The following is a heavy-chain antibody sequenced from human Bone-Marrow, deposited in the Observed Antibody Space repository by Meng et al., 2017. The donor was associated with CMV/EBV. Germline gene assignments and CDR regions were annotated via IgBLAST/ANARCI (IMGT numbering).Heavy chain of an antibody. Sequence: ASVKVSCKTFGYTFIDYDIAWLRLAPGQRPQWMGWMDPNTGDSGSVRSFQGRVTMTRDTSIDTAYMELHSLTSADTAIYYCAKGLRRCSSTNCYPRFGPWGQGTLVTVSS. CDR2: MDPNTGDS. CDR1: GYTFIDYD. CDR3: AKGLRRCSSTNCYPRFGP. J-gene: IGHJ5*02. V-gene: IGHV1-8*01. D-gene: IGHD2-2*01.